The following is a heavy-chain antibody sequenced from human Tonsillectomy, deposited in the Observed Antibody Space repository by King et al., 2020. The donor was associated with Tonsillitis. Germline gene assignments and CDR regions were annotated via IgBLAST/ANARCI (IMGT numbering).Heavy chain of an antibody. V-gene: IGHV4-34*01. Sequence: VQLQQWGAGLLKPSETLSLTCAVYGGSFSGYYWSWIRQPPGKGLEWIGEINHSGSTNHNPSLKSRVTISVDTSKNQFSLKLSSVTAADTAVYYCASLTYYYDSSGYFHDAFDIWGQGTMVTVSS. CDR1: GGSFSGYY. CDR3: ASLTYYYDSSGYFHDAFDI. D-gene: IGHD3-22*01. CDR2: INHSGST. J-gene: IGHJ3*02.